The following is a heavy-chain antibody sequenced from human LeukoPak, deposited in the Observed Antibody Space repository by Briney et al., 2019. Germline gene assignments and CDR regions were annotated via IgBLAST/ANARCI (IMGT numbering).Heavy chain of an antibody. D-gene: IGHD3-10*01. CDR1: GGSISSGGYS. CDR3: ARGPYYYGSGSYPRAGPLDY. J-gene: IGHJ4*02. Sequence: SQTLSLTCAVSGGSISSGGYSWSWIRQPPGKGLEWIGYIYHSGSTYYNPSLKSRVTISVDRSKNQFSLKLSSVTAADTAVYYCARGPYYYGSGSYPRAGPLDYWGQGTLVTVSS. CDR2: IYHSGST. V-gene: IGHV4-30-2*01.